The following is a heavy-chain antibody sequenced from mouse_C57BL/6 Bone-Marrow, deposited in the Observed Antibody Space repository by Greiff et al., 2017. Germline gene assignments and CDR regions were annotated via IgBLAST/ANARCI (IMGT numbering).Heavy chain of an antibody. V-gene: IGHV1-69*01. J-gene: IGHJ4*01. CDR3: ARTGAMDY. D-gene: IGHD1-1*01. CDR1: GYTFTSYW. CDR2: IDPSDSYT. Sequence: QVQLQQPGAELVMPGASVKLSCKASGYTFTSYWMHWVKQRPGHGLEWIGEIDPSDSYTNYNQKFKGKSTLTVDKSSSTAYMQLSSLASEESAVYYCARTGAMDYWGEGTAVTVSS.